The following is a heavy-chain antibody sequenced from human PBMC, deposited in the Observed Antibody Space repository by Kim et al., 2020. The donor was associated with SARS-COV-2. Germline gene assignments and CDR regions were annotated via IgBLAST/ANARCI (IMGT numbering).Heavy chain of an antibody. CDR1: GGTFSSYA. D-gene: IGHD2-15*01. CDR3: ASTVGYCSGGSCYGDNNGYVQP. Sequence: SVKVSCKASGGTFSSYAISWVRQAPGQGLEWMGGIIPIFGTANYAQKFQGRVTITADESTSTAYMELSSLRSEDTAVYYCASTVGYCSGGSCYGDNNGYVQPWGQGTLVTVSS. V-gene: IGHV1-69*13. J-gene: IGHJ1*01. CDR2: IIPIFGTA.